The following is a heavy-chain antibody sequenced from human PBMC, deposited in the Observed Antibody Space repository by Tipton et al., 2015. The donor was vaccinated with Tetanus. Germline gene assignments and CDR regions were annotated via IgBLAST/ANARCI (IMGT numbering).Heavy chain of an antibody. Sequence: QSGPEVKKPGSSVKVSCKASGGTFSSYAISWVRQAPGQGLEWMGGIIPIFGTANYAQKFQGRVTITADESTSTAYMELSSLRSEDTAVYYCARDGAYSGSRPGWFDPWGQGTLVTVSS. D-gene: IGHD1-26*01. V-gene: IGHV1-69*01. J-gene: IGHJ5*02. CDR1: GGTFSSYA. CDR2: IIPIFGTA. CDR3: ARDGAYSGSRPGWFDP.